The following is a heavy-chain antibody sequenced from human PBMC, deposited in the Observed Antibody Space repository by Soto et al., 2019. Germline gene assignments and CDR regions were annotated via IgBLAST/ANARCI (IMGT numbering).Heavy chain of an antibody. CDR2: IKSGSYAGTA. Sequence: GGSLRLSCVASGFVFNGAWMNWVRQAPGTGLEWVGRIKSGSYAGTADYAAPVKGRFTISRDDSKNMLYLQMNNLKIEDTAVYYCAPMGVNPPPPGGQGTLVTVSS. J-gene: IGHJ5*02. D-gene: IGHD1-26*01. V-gene: IGHV3-15*07. CDR1: GFVFNGAW. CDR3: APMGVNPPPP.